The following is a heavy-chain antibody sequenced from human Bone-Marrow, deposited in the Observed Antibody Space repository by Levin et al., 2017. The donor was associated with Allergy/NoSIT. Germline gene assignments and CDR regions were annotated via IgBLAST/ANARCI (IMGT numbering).Heavy chain of an antibody. D-gene: IGHD3-10*01. CDR1: GFTFGDYA. CDR3: TRPPATRVRGVIHDPDY. J-gene: IGHJ4*02. CDR2: IRSKAYGGTT. V-gene: IGHV3-49*03. Sequence: GESLKISCTASGFTFGDYAMSWFRQAPGKGLEWVGFIRSKAYGGTTEYAASVKGRFTISRDDSKSIAYLQMNSLKTEDTAVYYCTRPPATRVRGVIHDPDYWGQGTLVTVSS.